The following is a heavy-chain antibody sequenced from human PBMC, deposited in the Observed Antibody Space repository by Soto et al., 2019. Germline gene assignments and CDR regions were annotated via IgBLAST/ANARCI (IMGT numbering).Heavy chain of an antibody. V-gene: IGHV5-51*01. CDR3: AAGYSTGLDAFDI. Sequence: GESLKISCKGSGHNFANFWIGWVRQMPGKGLEWMGMIFPGDSDTKNSPSLEGQITMSVDKSDSSAYLQWRSLKASDTAIYYCAAGYSTGLDAFDIWGQGTMVTFSS. J-gene: IGHJ3*02. D-gene: IGHD2-8*02. CDR2: IFPGDSDT. CDR1: GHNFANFW.